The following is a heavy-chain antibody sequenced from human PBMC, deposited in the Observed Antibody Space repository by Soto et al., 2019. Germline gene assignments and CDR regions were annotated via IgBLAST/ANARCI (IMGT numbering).Heavy chain of an antibody. CDR1: GFTFNRYG. CDR3: VKLRLELLYLDS. D-gene: IGHD1-7*01. V-gene: IGHV3-23*01. J-gene: IGHJ4*02. Sequence: EVLLSESGGGLVQPGGSLRPSCAASGFTFNRYGMSWVRQAPGKGLEWVSAISGSGDSTYYADSVKGRFTISRDSSNNTLYLQMNNLRADDTALYFCVKLRLELLYLDSWGLGALVIVSS. CDR2: ISGSGDST.